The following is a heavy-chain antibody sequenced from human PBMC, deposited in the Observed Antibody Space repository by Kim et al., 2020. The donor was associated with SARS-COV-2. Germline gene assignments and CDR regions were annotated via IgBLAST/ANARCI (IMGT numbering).Heavy chain of an antibody. D-gene: IGHD6-13*01. CDR2: ISGDGSDT. CDR3: IKERQLAS. V-gene: IGHV3-74*03. CDR1: GLTFSNVA. Sequence: GGSLRLSCAASGLTFSNVAMHWVRQAPGKGLVWVSHISGDGSDTMYADSVPGRFTISRDNSKNTLYVQMNSLTAEDTAVYYCIKERQLASWGQGTLVTVSS. J-gene: IGHJ5*02.